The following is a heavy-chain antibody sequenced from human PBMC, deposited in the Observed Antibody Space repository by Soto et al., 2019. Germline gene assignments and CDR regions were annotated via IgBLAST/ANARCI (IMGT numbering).Heavy chain of an antibody. J-gene: IGHJ6*03. CDR2: INHSGST. D-gene: IGHD3-10*01. Sequence: SETLSLTCAVYGGSFSGYYWSWIRQPPGKGLEWIGEINHSGSTNYNPSLKSRVTISVDTSKNQFSLKLSSVTAADTAVYYCARIWSKGGITMVRGVISPDYYYYMDVWGKGTTVTVSS. CDR1: GGSFSGYY. CDR3: ARIWSKGGITMVRGVISPDYYYYMDV. V-gene: IGHV4-34*01.